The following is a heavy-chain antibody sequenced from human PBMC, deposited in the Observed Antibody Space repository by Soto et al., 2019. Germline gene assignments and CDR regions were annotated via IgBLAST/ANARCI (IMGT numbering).Heavy chain of an antibody. J-gene: IGHJ6*02. Sequence: PGGSLRLSCAASGFTFSSYAMHWVRQAPGKGLEWVAVISYDGSNKYYADSVKGRFTISRDTSKNTLYLQMNSLRAEDTAVYYYARADGPLPDYYGMDVWGQGTTVTVSS. CDR1: GFTFSSYA. CDR3: ARADGPLPDYYGMDV. D-gene: IGHD4-17*01. V-gene: IGHV3-30-3*01. CDR2: ISYDGSNK.